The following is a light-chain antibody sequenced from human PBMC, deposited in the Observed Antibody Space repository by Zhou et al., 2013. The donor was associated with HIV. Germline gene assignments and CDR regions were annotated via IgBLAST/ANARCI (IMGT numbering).Light chain of an antibody. J-gene: IGKJ1*01. Sequence: DIQMTQSPSTLSASVGDRVTITCRASQSINRWLAWYQQKPGKAPKLLIYKASTLESGVPSRFSGSGSGTEFTLTISRLEPEDFAVYYCLQYGSSPWTFGQGTNVEV. CDR3: LQYGSSPWT. CDR1: QSINRW. CDR2: KAS. V-gene: IGKV1-5*03.